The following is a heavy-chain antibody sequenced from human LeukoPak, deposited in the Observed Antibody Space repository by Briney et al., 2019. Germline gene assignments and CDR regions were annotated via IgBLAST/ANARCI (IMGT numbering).Heavy chain of an antibody. D-gene: IGHD6-6*01. CDR1: GFTFSDYY. J-gene: IGHJ4*02. V-gene: IGHV3-11*01. CDR3: AKDHGSSPDYFDY. CDR2: ISSSGSTI. Sequence: GGSLRLSCAASGFTFSDYYMNWIRQAPGKGLEWVSYISSSGSTIYYADSVRGRFTISRDNSKNTLYLQMSSLGADDTAVYYCAKDHGSSPDYFDYWGQGTLVTVSS.